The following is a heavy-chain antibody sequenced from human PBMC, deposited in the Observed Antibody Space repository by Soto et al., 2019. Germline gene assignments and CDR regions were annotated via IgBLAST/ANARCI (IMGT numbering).Heavy chain of an antibody. D-gene: IGHD6-13*01. CDR2: VIPYYNTL. V-gene: IGHV1-69*01. CDR3: ASGASRWYPYFFDS. J-gene: IGHJ4*02. CDR1: EGTFNSYA. Sequence: QAQVVQSGAEVRKPGSSVKLSCKASEGTFNSYAIAWVRQAPGQGLEWMGGVIPYYNTLNYAQKFQDRVTITADDSANTVDMERSSVRSDDTAVYFCASGASRWYPYFFDSWAQGTLVTVSS.